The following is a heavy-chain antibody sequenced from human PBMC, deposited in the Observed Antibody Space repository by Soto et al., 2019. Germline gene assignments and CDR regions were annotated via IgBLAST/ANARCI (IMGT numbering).Heavy chain of an antibody. V-gene: IGHV3-30-3*01. Sequence: PGGSLRLSCAASGFTFSSYAMHWVRQAPGKGLEWVAVISYDGSNKYYADSVKGRFTISRDNSKNTLYLQMNSLRAEDTAVYYCARTSSTSCYYCYYFDYWGQGTLVTVSS. J-gene: IGHJ4*02. CDR1: GFTFSSYA. D-gene: IGHD2-2*01. CDR3: ARTSSTSCYYCYYFDY. CDR2: ISYDGSNK.